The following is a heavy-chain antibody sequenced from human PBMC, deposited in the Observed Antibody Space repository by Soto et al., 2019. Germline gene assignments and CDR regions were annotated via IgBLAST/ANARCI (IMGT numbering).Heavy chain of an antibody. CDR1: GGSISSGDYY. V-gene: IGHV4-30-4*01. J-gene: IGHJ5*02. Sequence: PSETLSLTCTVSGGSISSGDYYWSWIRQPPGKGLEWIGYIYYSGSTYYNPSLKSRVTISVDTSKNQFSLKLSSVTAADTAVYYCARAEGYYYGSGSYYNGNWFDPWGQGTLVTVSS. CDR3: ARAEGYYYGSGSYYNGNWFDP. CDR2: IYYSGST. D-gene: IGHD3-10*01.